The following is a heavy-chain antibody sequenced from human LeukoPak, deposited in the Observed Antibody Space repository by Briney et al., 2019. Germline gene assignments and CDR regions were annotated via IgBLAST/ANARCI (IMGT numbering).Heavy chain of an antibody. CDR3: ARHSDGGPRSLYWGSGWYFDYFDY. CDR1: GGSFSGYY. Sequence: PSETLSLTCAVYGGSFSGYYWSWIRQPPGKGLEWIGEINHSGSTNYNPSLKSRVIISVDTSKNQFSLKLSSVTAADTAVYYCARHSDGGPRSLYWGSGWYFDYFDYWGQGTLVTVSS. D-gene: IGHD6-19*01. V-gene: IGHV4-34*01. CDR2: INHSGST. J-gene: IGHJ4*02.